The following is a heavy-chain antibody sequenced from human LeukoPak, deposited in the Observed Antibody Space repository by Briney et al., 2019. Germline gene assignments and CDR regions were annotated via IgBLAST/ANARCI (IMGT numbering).Heavy chain of an antibody. CDR1: GFTFSNYG. D-gene: IGHD1-1*01. V-gene: IGHV4-4*02. Sequence: PGGSLRLSCAASGFTFSNYGMHWVRQPPGKGLEWIGEIYHSGSTNYNPSLKSRVTISVDKSKNQFSLKLTSVTAADTAVYYCTRLLEKLNLAEGNEGLFDSWGQGTLVTVSS. CDR2: IYHSGST. J-gene: IGHJ4*02. CDR3: TRLLEKLNLAEGNEGLFDS.